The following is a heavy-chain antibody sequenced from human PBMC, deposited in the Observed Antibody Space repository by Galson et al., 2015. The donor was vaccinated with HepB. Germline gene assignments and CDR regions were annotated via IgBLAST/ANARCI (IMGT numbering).Heavy chain of an antibody. CDR1: GFTFGGHG. CDR3: ARGQRGAAFFDY. Sequence: SLRLPFGASGFTFGGHGTLWARQAPGKGVEWVSGISWNSGNIDYADCVKGRFTISRDNAKNSLYLQMNSLRDEDTAVYYCARGQRGAAFFDYWGQGILVTVSS. V-gene: IGHV3-9*01. D-gene: IGHD2-15*01. J-gene: IGHJ4*02. CDR2: ISWNSGNI.